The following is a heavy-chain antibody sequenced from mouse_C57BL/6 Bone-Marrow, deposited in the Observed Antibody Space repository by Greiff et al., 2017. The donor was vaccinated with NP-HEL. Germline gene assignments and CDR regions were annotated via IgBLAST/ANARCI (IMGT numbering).Heavy chain of an antibody. V-gene: IGHV14-2*01. Sequence: DVKLQESGAELVKPGASVKLSCTASGFNIKDYYMHWVKQRTEQGLEWIGRIDPEDGETKYAPKFQGKATITADTSSNTAYLQLSSLTSEDTAVYYCAPYYYGSSPFAYWGRGTLVTVSA. CDR3: APYYYGSSPFAY. J-gene: IGHJ3*01. D-gene: IGHD1-1*01. CDR1: GFNIKDYY. CDR2: IDPEDGET.